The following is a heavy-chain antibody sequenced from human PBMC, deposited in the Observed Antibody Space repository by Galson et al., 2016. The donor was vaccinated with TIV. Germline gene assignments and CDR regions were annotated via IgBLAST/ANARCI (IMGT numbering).Heavy chain of an antibody. V-gene: IGHV3-15*01. J-gene: IGHJ4*02. Sequence: KSNFDGGTTDYAAPVKGRFTISRHDSKNTLFLQMNRLKTEDTAVYYCTTELGYCSGGYCYYFDYWGQGTLVTVSS. D-gene: IGHD2-15*01. CDR2: KSNFDGGTT. CDR3: TTELGYCSGGYCYYFDY.